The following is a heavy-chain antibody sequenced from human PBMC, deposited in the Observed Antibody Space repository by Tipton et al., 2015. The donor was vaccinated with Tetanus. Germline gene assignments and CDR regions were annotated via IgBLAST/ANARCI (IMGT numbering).Heavy chain of an antibody. CDR2: IFHSGGT. CDR1: GASISGSTYY. Sequence: TLSLTCTVSGASISGSTYYWGWIRQPPGKGLEWLGSIFHSGGTHHNPPLKSRVTISIDTSKNHVSLRLSSVTAADTAVYYCSSSPGNHYLAFFDYWGRGALVTGSS. J-gene: IGHJ4*02. V-gene: IGHV4-39*07. D-gene: IGHD2/OR15-2a*01. CDR3: SSSPGNHYLAFFDY.